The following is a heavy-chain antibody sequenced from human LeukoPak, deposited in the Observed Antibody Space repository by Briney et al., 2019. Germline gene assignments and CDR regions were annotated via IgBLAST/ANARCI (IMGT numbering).Heavy chain of an antibody. V-gene: IGHV3-73*01. D-gene: IGHD3-22*01. Sequence: GGSLRLSCAASGFTFSDSAMHWVRQASGTGLEWVGCIRSKFNNYATEYAESVKGRFSISRDDSKNTAYLQMNSLKTEDTAVYYCTSRPPNYYDGSGYHFEYWGQGTLVTVSS. CDR3: TSRPPNYYDGSGYHFEY. CDR1: GFTFSDSA. CDR2: IRSKFNNYAT. J-gene: IGHJ4*02.